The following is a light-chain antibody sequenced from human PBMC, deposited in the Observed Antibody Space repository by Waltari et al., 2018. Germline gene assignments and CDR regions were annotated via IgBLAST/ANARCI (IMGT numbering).Light chain of an antibody. CDR1: QSLLHTDGKTC. V-gene: IGKV2D-29*01. CDR3: MQSKQFPLT. J-gene: IGKJ4*01. Sequence: EILMTQTPLSLSVTPGQSASISCKSSQSLLHTDGKTCLYWYLQKPGQPPQLLIYELNERFSGVADRFSGSGSGTDFTLKISRVEAEDVGFYYCMQSKQFPLTFGGGTKVEIK. CDR2: ELN.